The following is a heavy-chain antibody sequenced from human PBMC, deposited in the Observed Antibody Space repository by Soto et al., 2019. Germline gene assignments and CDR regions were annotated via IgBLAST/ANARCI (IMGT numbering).Heavy chain of an antibody. D-gene: IGHD1-1*01. Sequence: PGESLKISCKASGYSFTSYWISWVRQMPGKGLEWMGRIDPSDSYIDYSPSFQGQVTIAVDKSITTAYLQWSSLKASDTAMYYCARTTEMALYFFDFWGQGALVTVSS. CDR2: IDPSDSYI. J-gene: IGHJ4*02. V-gene: IGHV5-10-1*04. CDR1: GYSFTSYW. CDR3: ARTTEMALYFFDF.